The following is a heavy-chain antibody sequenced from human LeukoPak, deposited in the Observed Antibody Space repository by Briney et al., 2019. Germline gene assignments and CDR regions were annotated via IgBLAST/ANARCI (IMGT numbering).Heavy chain of an antibody. CDR2: MYYSGST. J-gene: IGHJ3*02. Sequence: TSYWMSWVRQAPGKGLEWIGSMYYSGSTYYNPSLKSRVTVSVDTSKNQFSLKLSSVTAADTAVYYCARVGGVTMIVVLIGDGFDIWGQGTMVTVSS. CDR1: TSYW. CDR3: ARVGGVTMIVVLIGDGFDI. D-gene: IGHD3-22*01. V-gene: IGHV4-39*07.